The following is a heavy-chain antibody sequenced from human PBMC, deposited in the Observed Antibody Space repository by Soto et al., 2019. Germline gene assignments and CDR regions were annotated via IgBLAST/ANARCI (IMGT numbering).Heavy chain of an antibody. CDR2: ISGSGGST. V-gene: IGHV3-23*01. CDR1: GFTFSSYA. CDR3: AKDRGRMATLLPEDY. J-gene: IGHJ4*02. Sequence: EVQLLESGGGLVQPGGSLRLSCAASGFTFSSYAMSWVRQAPGKGLEWVSAISGSGGSTYYADSVKGRFTISRDNSKNTLYLQMNSLRDEDTAVYYCAKDRGRMATLLPEDYWSQGTLVTVSS. D-gene: IGHD2-15*01.